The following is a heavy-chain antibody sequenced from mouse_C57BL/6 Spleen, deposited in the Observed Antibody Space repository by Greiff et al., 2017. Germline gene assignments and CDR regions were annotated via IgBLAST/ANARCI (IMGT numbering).Heavy chain of an antibody. D-gene: IGHD2-10*01. CDR3: VLLWARGY. V-gene: IGHV1-22*01. J-gene: IGHJ4*01. Sequence: VQLQQSGPELVKPGASVKMSCKASGYTFTDYNMHWVKQSHGKSLEWIGYINPNNGGTSYNQKFNGKATLTVNKSSSTAYMELRSLTSEDSAVYYCVLLWARGYWGQGTSVTVSS. CDR1: GYTFTDYN. CDR2: INPNNGGT.